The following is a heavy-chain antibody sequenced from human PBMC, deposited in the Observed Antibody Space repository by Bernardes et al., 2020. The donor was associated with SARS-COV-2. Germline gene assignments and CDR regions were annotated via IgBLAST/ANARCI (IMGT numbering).Heavy chain of an antibody. D-gene: IGHD6-19*01. V-gene: IGHV3-21*01. Sequence: GGSLRLSCAASGFTFSSHSMTWVRQAPGKGLEWVSSISTTSSYIYYADSVKGRFTISRDNAKNSLSLQMNSLRAEDTALYYCARIDEVTGRDYWGQGTLVTVSS. CDR1: GFTFSSHS. CDR2: ISTTSSYI. J-gene: IGHJ4*02. CDR3: ARIDEVTGRDY.